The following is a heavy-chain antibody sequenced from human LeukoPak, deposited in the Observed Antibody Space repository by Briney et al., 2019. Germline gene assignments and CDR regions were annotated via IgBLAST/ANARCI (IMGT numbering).Heavy chain of an antibody. Sequence: GGSLRLSCAASGFTFSSYSMNWVRQAPGKGLEWVSYISSSSTTIYYADSVKGRFTISRDNAKNSLYLQMNSLRVEDTAVYYCARGTYGEGGQGTLVTVSS. J-gene: IGHJ4*02. CDR2: ISSSSTTI. V-gene: IGHV3-48*01. CDR3: ARGTYGE. CDR1: GFTFSSYS. D-gene: IGHD4-17*01.